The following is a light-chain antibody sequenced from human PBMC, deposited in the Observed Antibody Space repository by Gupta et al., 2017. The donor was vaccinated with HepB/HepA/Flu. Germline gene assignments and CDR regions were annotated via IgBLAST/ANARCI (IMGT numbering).Light chain of an antibody. J-gene: IGKJ1*01. CDR1: QNINNY. CDR2: AAL. CDR3: QQRDVTPRT. V-gene: IGKV1-39*01. Sequence: DIQMTQSPSSLSAAVGDRVTITCRASQNINNYLNWYHQKPGEVPKLLIYAALSLQSEVPSRFSGSGSGTDFTLTITDLQPEDFGSFFCQQRDVTPRTFGQGTKVEIK.